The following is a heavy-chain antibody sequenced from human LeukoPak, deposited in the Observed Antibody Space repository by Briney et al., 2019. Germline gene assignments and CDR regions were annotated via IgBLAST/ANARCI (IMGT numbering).Heavy chain of an antibody. Sequence: GGSLRLSCAASGFTFSSYWMSWVRQAPGKGLEWVANIKQDGSEKYYVDSLKGRFTISRDNAKNSLYLQMNSVGAEDTAVYYCARRQCSSISCYYAFDIWGQGTMVTVSS. J-gene: IGHJ3*02. CDR1: GFTFSSYW. D-gene: IGHD2-2*01. V-gene: IGHV3-7*01. CDR2: IKQDGSEK. CDR3: ARRQCSSISCYYAFDI.